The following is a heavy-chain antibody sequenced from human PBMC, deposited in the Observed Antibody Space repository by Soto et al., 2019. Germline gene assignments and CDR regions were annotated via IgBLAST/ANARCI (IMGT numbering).Heavy chain of an antibody. CDR1: GFTFSNAW. J-gene: IGHJ6*02. Sequence: PGGSLRLSCAASGFTFSNAWMNWVRQAPGKGLEWVGRIKSKTDGGTTDYAAPVKGRFTISRDDSKNTLYLQMNSLKTEDTAVYYCTTEPGVPVTIFGVARKTHYHYYRMDVWGQGTTVIVSS. V-gene: IGHV3-15*07. D-gene: IGHD3-3*01. CDR2: IKSKTDGGTT. CDR3: TTEPGVPVTIFGVARKTHYHYYRMDV.